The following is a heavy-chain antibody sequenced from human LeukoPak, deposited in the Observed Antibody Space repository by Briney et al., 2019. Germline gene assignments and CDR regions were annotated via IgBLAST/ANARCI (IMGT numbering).Heavy chain of an antibody. CDR2: MNPNSGNT. Sequence: GASVKVSCKASGYTFTSYGISWVRQAPGQGLEWMGWMNPNSGNTGYAQKFQGRVTMTRDTSISTAYMELSSLRSEDTAVYYCATVYDSSGNDYWGQGTLVTVSS. D-gene: IGHD3-22*01. CDR1: GYTFTSYG. CDR3: ATVYDSSGNDY. J-gene: IGHJ4*02. V-gene: IGHV1-8*02.